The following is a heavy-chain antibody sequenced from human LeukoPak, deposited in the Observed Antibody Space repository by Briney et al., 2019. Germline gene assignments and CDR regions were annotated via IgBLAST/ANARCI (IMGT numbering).Heavy chain of an antibody. CDR1: GFTFSSYS. CDR2: IKKDGSEK. Sequence: GGSLRLSCAASGFTFSSYSMNWVRQAPGKGLEWVANIKKDGSEKYYVDSVKGRFTISRDNAKTSLYLQMNSLRAEDTAVYFCARHLSGVTGYTYGRGIDYWGQGTLVTVSS. CDR3: ARHLSGVTGYTYGRGIDY. V-gene: IGHV3-7*01. D-gene: IGHD5-18*01. J-gene: IGHJ4*02.